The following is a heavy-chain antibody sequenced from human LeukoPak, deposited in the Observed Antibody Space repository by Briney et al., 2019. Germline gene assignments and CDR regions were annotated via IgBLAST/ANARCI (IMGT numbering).Heavy chain of an antibody. D-gene: IGHD6-6*01. Sequence: PGGSLRLSCAASGFTVSSNYMNWVRQAPGKGLEWVSVIYSGGRTYYADSVKGRFTISRDNSKNTLSLQMNSLRAEDMAVYYCARWVSTSYDAFDIWGQGTMVTVSS. CDR2: IYSGGRT. CDR3: ARWVSTSYDAFDI. J-gene: IGHJ3*02. V-gene: IGHV3-66*01. CDR1: GFTVSSNY.